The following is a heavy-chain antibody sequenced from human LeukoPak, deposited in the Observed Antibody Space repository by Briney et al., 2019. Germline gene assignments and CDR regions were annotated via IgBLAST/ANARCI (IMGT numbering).Heavy chain of an antibody. CDR2: IIPIFGTA. D-gene: IGHD3-9*01. Sequence: SVKVSCKASGGTFISYAISWVRQAPGQGLEWMGGIIPIFGTANYAQKFQGRVTITADESTSTAYMELSGLRSEDTAVYYCASSTDILTGYLLDYWGQGTLVTVSS. V-gene: IGHV1-69*13. J-gene: IGHJ4*02. CDR1: GGTFISYA. CDR3: ASSTDILTGYLLDY.